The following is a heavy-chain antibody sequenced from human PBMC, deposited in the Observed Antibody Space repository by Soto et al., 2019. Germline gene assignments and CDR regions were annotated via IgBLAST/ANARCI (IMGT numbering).Heavy chain of an antibody. D-gene: IGHD3-10*01. V-gene: IGHV1-69*02. CDR3: ASYYYGSGSYDYYYYGMDV. CDR1: GGTFSSYT. Sequence: QVQLVQSGAEVKKPGSSVKVSCKASGGTFSSYTISWVRQAPGQGLEWMGRIIPILGIANYAQKFQGRVTITADKSTSTAYMELSRLRSEDTAVYYCASYYYGSGSYDYYYYGMDVWGQGTTVTVSS. CDR2: IIPILGIA. J-gene: IGHJ6*02.